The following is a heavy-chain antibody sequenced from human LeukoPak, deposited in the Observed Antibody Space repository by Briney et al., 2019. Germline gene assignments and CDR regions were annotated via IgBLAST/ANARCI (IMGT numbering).Heavy chain of an antibody. CDR3: ASAGYSSSWYNYYYYYGMDV. CDR2: IIPILGIA. D-gene: IGHD6-13*01. V-gene: IGHV1-69*04. J-gene: IGHJ6*02. Sequence: GSSVKVSCKASGGTFSRDAISWVRQAPGQGLEWMGRIIPILGIANYAQKFQGRVTITADKSTSTAYMELSSLRSEDTAVYYCASAGYSSSWYNYYYYYGMDVWGQGTTVTVFS. CDR1: GGTFSRDA.